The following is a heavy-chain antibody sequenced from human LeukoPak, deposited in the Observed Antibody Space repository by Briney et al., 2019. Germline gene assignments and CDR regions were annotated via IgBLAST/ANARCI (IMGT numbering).Heavy chain of an antibody. Sequence: QPGRSLRLSCAASGFTFSSYGMHWVRQAPGKGLEWVAVIWYDGSNKYYADSVKGRFTISRDNSENTLYLQMNSLRAEDTAVYYCARDGGLYSSSWFDYWGQGTLVTVSS. CDR3: ARDGGLYSSSWFDY. J-gene: IGHJ4*02. V-gene: IGHV3-33*01. CDR2: IWYDGSNK. CDR1: GFTFSSYG. D-gene: IGHD6-13*01.